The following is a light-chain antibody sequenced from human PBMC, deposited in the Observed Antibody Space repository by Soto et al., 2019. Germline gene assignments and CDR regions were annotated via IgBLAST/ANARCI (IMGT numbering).Light chain of an antibody. CDR3: QQYSTWSRT. J-gene: IGKJ2*01. Sequence: DIQMTQSPSTLSASVGDRVTITCRASQSISGWLAWYQQKPGKAPKLLIYKASSRFSGSGSGTEFALTISSLQPDDFATYYCQQYSTWSRTFGQGTKLEI. CDR2: KA. CDR1: QSISGW. V-gene: IGKV1-5*03.